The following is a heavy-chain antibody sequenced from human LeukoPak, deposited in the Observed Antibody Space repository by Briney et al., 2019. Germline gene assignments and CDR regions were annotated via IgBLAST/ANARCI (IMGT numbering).Heavy chain of an antibody. CDR1: GASISSSY. J-gene: IGHJ4*02. CDR3: ARVPTGSYSIDY. D-gene: IGHD3-10*01. CDR2: IYHTGST. V-gene: IGHV4-59*01. Sequence: SETLSLTCTVSGASISSSYWTWIRQPPGKGLEWIGYIYHTGSTKYNPSLKSRLTISVDTSKNQFSLKLSSVTAADTAVYFCARVPTGSYSIDYWGQGTLVTVSS.